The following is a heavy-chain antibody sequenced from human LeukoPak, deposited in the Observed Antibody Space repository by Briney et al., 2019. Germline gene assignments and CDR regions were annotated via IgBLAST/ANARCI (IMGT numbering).Heavy chain of an antibody. D-gene: IGHD6-19*01. CDR1: GGSISSSSYY. J-gene: IGHJ3*02. CDR3: ARDIPVARAFDI. CDR2: IYYSGST. V-gene: IGHV4-39*01. Sequence: SETLSLTCTVSGGSISSSSYYWGWIRQPPGKGLEWIGSIYYSGSTYYNPSLKSRVTISVDTSKNQFSLKLSSVTAADTAVYYCARDIPVARAFDIWGQGTMVTVSS.